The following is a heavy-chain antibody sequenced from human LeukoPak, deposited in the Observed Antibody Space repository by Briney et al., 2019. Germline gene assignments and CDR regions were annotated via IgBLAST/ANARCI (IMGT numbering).Heavy chain of an antibody. CDR3: AREADTAMVP. J-gene: IGHJ5*02. D-gene: IGHD5-18*01. CDR1: GYTFTGYY. CDR2: INPNSGGT. Sequence: ASVKVSCKASGYTFTGYYMHWVRRAPGQGLEWMGWINPNSGGTNYAQKFQGWVTMTRDTSISTAYMELSRLRSDDAAVYYCAREADTAMVPWGRGTLVTVSS. V-gene: IGHV1-2*04.